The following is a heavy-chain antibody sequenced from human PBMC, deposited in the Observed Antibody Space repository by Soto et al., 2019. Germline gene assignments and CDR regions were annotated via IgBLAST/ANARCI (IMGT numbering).Heavy chain of an antibody. Sequence: GGSLRLSCAASGFTFSNAWMSWVRQAPGKGLEWVGRIKSKTDGGTTDYAAPVKGRFTISRDDSKNTLYLQMNSLKTEDTAVYYCTSARGYCSSTSCYAEDYYYYMDVWGKGTTVTVSS. CDR1: GFTFSNAW. CDR3: TSARGYCSSTSCYAEDYYYYMDV. V-gene: IGHV3-15*01. D-gene: IGHD2-2*01. J-gene: IGHJ6*03. CDR2: IKSKTDGGTT.